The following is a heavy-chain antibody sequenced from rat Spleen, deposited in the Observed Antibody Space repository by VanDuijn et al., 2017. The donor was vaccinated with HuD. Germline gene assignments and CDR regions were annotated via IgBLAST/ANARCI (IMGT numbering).Heavy chain of an antibody. D-gene: IGHD1-1*01. CDR3: TTVLQGHGFAY. CDR2: ISPSGGST. V-gene: IGHV5-19*01. CDR1: GFTFSNYG. J-gene: IGHJ3*01. Sequence: EVQLVASGGGLVQPGRSLKLSCAASGFTFSNYGMYWIRQAPTKGLEWVASISPSGGSTYYRDSVKGRFTISRHNTQNILYLQMNSLRSEDTATYYCTTVLQGHGFAYWGQGTLVTVSS.